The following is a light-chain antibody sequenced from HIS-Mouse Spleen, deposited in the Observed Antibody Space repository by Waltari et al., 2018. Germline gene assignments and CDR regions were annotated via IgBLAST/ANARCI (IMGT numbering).Light chain of an antibody. V-gene: IGLV1-47*01. J-gene: IGLJ3*02. CDR3: AAWDDSLSGPV. CDR2: RNK. CDR1: SSNIGSNY. Sequence: QSVLTQPPSASGTPGQRVTISCSGSSSNIGSNYVYWYQQLPGTAPKPLIYRNKQRPSGVPDRFSCSKSGTSASLAISGLRSEDEADYYCAAWDDSLSGPVFGGGTKLTVL.